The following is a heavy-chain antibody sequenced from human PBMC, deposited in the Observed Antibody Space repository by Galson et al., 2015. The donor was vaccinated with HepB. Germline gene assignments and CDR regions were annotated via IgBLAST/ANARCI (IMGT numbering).Heavy chain of an antibody. CDR2: ITRSRDAK. Sequence: SLRLSCAVSGFTFGDYAMTWVRQAPGKDLEWVSLITRSRDAKYYTDSVKGRFTISRDNSNNTLFLHMDSLRAEDTAIYYCVTDRLRTTTPVPIVWGQGNLVTVSS. D-gene: IGHD3-16*02. CDR3: VTDRLRTTTPVPIV. V-gene: IGHV3-23*01. J-gene: IGHJ4*02. CDR1: GFTFGDYA.